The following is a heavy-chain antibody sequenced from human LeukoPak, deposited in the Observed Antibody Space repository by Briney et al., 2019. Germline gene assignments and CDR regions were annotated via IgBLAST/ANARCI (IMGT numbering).Heavy chain of an antibody. CDR3: ARDMAAAAALDY. V-gene: IGHV3-11*04. CDR1: GFTFSDYY. CDR2: ISSSGSTI. J-gene: IGHJ4*02. D-gene: IGHD6-13*01. Sequence: GGSLRLSCAASGFTFSDYYMSWVRQAPGKGLEWVSYISSSGSTIYYADSVKGRFTISRDNAKNSLYLQMNSLRAEDTAVYYCARDMAAAAALDYWGQGTLVTVSS.